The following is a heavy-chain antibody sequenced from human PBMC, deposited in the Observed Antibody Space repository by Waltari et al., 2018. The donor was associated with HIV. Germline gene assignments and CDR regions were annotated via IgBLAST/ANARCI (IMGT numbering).Heavy chain of an antibody. CDR1: GFTVSSNY. J-gene: IGHJ4*02. V-gene: IGHV3-53*01. CDR2: LYSGYTT. CDR3: ARGGGSYLHFFDY. Sequence: EVQLVESGGGSIQPGGSLRLSCAASGFTVSSNYMTWVRQAPGKGLEWVSVLYSGYTTYYADSVKGRFAISRDNSKNTLYLQMNSLRAEDTAVYYCARGGGSYLHFFDYWGQGTLVTVSS. D-gene: IGHD1-26*01.